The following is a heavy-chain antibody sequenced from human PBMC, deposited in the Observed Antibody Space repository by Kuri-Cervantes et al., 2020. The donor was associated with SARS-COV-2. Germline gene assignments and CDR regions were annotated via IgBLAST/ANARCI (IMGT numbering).Heavy chain of an antibody. CDR1: GRSLTSGDYY. D-gene: IGHD3-3*01. V-gene: IGHV4-34*01. CDR3: GRSGWENWYFDL. Sequence: SETLSHTCTVSGRSLTSGDYYWSWIRQPPGKGREWSGEINHSGSTNYNPSLKSRVTISVDTSKNQFSLKLSSVTAADTAVYCCGRSGWENWYFDLWGRGTLVTVSS. CDR2: INHSGST. J-gene: IGHJ2*01.